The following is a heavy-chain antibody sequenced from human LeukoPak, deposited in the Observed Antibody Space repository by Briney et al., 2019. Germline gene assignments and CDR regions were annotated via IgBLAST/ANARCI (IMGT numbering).Heavy chain of an antibody. V-gene: IGHV3-9*01. CDR3: ARDFNIQTY. Sequence: GGSLRLSCAASGFTFDDYAMHWVRQAPGKGLEWVSGISWNSGSIGYADSVKGRFTISRDNAKNSLFLQMNSLRAEDTAVYYCARDFNIQTYWGQGTLVTVSS. CDR1: GFTFDDYA. D-gene: IGHD1-1*01. CDR2: ISWNSGSI. J-gene: IGHJ4*02.